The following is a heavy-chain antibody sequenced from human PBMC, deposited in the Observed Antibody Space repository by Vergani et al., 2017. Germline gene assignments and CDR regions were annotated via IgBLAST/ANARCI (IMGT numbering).Heavy chain of an antibody. J-gene: IGHJ6*02. V-gene: IGHV3-21*04. CDR3: ARFSYYYGMDV. CDR2: ISSSSSYI. D-gene: IGHD3-3*01. Sequence: VQLVESGGGLVKPGGSLRLSCAASGFTFSSYSMNWVRQAPGKGLEWVSSISSSSSYIYYADSVKGRFTISRDDSKNSLYLQMNSLKTEDTAVYYCARFSYYYGMDVWGQGTTVTVSS. CDR1: GFTFSSYS.